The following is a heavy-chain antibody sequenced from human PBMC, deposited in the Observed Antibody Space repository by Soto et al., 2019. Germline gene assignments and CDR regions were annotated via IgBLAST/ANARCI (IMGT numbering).Heavy chain of an antibody. CDR1: GFTFGDYS. Sequence: EVQLVESGGGLVQPGRSLRLSCTVSGFTFGDYSLSWVRQAPGKGLEWVGLIRSKAYGGTTDYAASVKGRFSISRDDSKSIAYLKMNSLKTEDPALYYCTREPVPAAVRGYYYFGMDVWGQGTTVTVSS. D-gene: IGHD2-2*01. J-gene: IGHJ6*02. CDR3: TREPVPAAVRGYYYFGMDV. CDR2: IRSKAYGGTT. V-gene: IGHV3-49*04.